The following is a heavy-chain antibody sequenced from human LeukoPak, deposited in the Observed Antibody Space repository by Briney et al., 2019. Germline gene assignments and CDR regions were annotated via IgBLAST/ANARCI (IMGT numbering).Heavy chain of an antibody. CDR2: IYSGGST. D-gene: IGHD3-22*01. V-gene: IGHV3-66*01. Sequence: PGGSLRLSCAASGFTVSSNYMSWVRQAPGKGLEWVSVIYSGGSTYYADSVKGRFTISRDNSKNTLYPQMNSLRAEDTAVYYCARALWGYYDSSGHGWGQGTLVTVSS. CDR3: ARALWGYYDSSGHG. J-gene: IGHJ4*02. CDR1: GFTVSSNY.